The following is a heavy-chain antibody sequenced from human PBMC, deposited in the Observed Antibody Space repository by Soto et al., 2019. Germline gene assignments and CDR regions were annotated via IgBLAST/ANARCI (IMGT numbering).Heavy chain of an antibody. Sequence: SETLSLTCTVSGGSISSSSYYWGWIRQPPGKGLEWIGYISYSGSTDYNPSLKSRVTISVDTSKNQFSLKLTSVTAADTAVHYCARSGGLQHIDYWGLGTLVTVSS. CDR1: GGSISSSSYY. CDR2: ISYSGST. J-gene: IGHJ4*02. D-gene: IGHD4-4*01. V-gene: IGHV4-39*01. CDR3: ARSGGLQHIDY.